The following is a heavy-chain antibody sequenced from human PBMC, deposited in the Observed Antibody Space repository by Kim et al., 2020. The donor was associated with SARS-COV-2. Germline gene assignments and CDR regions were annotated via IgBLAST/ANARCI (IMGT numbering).Heavy chain of an antibody. V-gene: IGHV3-53*01. D-gene: IGHD1-26*01. CDR3: ARVHSGNFHFDH. Sequence: GGSLRLSCAASGFTVSSSYMSWVRQTAEMGLEWVSVIYSGGTPYYGDSVRGRFTTSRDISKNTVYLQMNSLRAEDTAVYYCARVHSGNFHFDHWGQGTLVTVSS. CDR1: GFTVSSSY. J-gene: IGHJ4*02. CDR2: IYSGGTP.